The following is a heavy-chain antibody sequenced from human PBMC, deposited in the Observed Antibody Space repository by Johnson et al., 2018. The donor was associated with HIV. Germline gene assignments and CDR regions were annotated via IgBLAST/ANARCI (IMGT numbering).Heavy chain of an antibody. V-gene: IGHV3-30*02. D-gene: IGHD6-19*01. CDR2: IAHDESIT. CDR3: AKDDNLGVWYSDSFDG. J-gene: IGHJ3*01. Sequence: QVQLVESGGGVVRPGGSLRLSCAASGFTVSSNYMSWVRQAPGKGLEWVAFIAHDESITHYADSVKGRFTMSRDNSKNTLYLQMKSLRPEDTSIYYCAKDDNLGVWYSDSFDGLGQGTVVTVSS. CDR1: GFTVSSNY.